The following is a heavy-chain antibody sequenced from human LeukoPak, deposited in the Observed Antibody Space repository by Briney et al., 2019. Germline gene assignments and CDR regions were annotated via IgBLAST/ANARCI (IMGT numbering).Heavy chain of an antibody. CDR2: IYSGGST. V-gene: IGHV3-53*01. D-gene: IGHD3-9*01. CDR3: ARQYYDILTGHFGY. Sequence: GGSLRLSCAASGFTVSSNYMSWVRQVPGKGLEWVSVIYSGGSTYYADSVKGRFTISRDNSKNTLYLQMNSLRAEDTAVYYCARQYYDILTGHFGYWGQGTLVTVSS. J-gene: IGHJ4*02. CDR1: GFTVSSNY.